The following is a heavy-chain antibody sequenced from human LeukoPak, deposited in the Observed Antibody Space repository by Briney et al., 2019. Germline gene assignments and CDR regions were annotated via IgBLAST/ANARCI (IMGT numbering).Heavy chain of an antibody. V-gene: IGHV4-4*07. J-gene: IGHJ5*02. D-gene: IGHD6-13*01. Sequence: PSETLSLTCTVSGGSISRYYWSWIRQPAGKRLEWIGRISSSGSTNYNPSLKSRVTMSVDTSKNQFSLKLSSVTAADTAVYYCARGEAAAGTRRFDPWGQGTLVTVSS. CDR1: GGSISRYY. CDR3: ARGEAAAGTRRFDP. CDR2: ISSSGST.